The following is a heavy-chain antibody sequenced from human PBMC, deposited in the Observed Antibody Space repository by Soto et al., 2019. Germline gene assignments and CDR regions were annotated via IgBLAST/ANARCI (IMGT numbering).Heavy chain of an antibody. CDR1: GYSISSSNW. D-gene: IGHD6-19*01. J-gene: IGHJ6*03. CDR3: ARRAVAGTGYYCMDV. CDR2: IYYSGST. Sequence: SETLSLTCAVSGYSISSSNWWGWIRQPPGKGLEWIGYIYYSGSTYYNPSLKSRVTMSVDTSKNQFSLKLSSVTAVDTAVYYCARRAVAGTGYYCMDVWGKGTTVTVSS. V-gene: IGHV4-28*01.